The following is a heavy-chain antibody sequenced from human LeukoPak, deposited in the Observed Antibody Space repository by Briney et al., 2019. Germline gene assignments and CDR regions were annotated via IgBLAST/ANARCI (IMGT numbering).Heavy chain of an antibody. J-gene: IGHJ3*02. D-gene: IGHD1-7*01. Sequence: SETLSLTCTVSGGSVSSGSYYWSWIRQPPGKGLEWIGYIYYSGSTNYNPSLKSRVTISVDTSKNQFSLKLSSVTAADTAVYYCARAPLELGDAFDIWGQGTMVTVSS. CDR3: ARAPLELGDAFDI. CDR1: GGSVSSGSYY. V-gene: IGHV4-61*01. CDR2: IYYSGST.